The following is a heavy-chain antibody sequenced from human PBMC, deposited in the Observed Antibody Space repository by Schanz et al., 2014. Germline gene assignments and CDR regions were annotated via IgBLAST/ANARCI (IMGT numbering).Heavy chain of an antibody. D-gene: IGHD2-2*01. CDR2: IIPILGIA. CDR3: ARAPTAYCSDTSCLGTPFDY. J-gene: IGHJ4*02. Sequence: QVQLVQSGADVKKPGSSVRVSCKASGGTFSRLTFSWVRQAPGQGLEWMGRIIPILGIANYAQKFQGRLTMTRDTSRSTVYMELSSLRSEDTAVYYCARAPTAYCSDTSCLGTPFDYWGQGTLVTVSS. CDR1: GGTFSRLT. V-gene: IGHV1-69*02.